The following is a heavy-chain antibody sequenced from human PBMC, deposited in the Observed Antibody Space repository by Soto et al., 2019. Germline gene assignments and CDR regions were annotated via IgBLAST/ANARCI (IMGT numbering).Heavy chain of an antibody. CDR3: ARDDTGRDAFDI. J-gene: IGHJ3*02. D-gene: IGHD3-10*01. V-gene: IGHV4-4*07. CDR1: GGSISSYY. CDR2: IYTSGST. Sequence: SETLSLTFTVPGGSISSYYWSWIRPPAGKGLEWIGRIYTSGSTNYNPSLKSRVTMSVDTSKNQFSLKLSSVTAADTAVYYCARDDTGRDAFDIWGQGTMVTVSS.